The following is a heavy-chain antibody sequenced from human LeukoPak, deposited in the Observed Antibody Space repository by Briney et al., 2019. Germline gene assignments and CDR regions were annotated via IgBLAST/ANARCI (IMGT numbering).Heavy chain of an antibody. CDR3: TRYNNDHFDY. Sequence: GGSLRLSCAGSGFTFGGHGMHWVRQTPGKGLEWVAVIAYDGSRAFYADSVKGRFTLPRDNSKNTMSVQMDDLRAEDTAVYYCTRYNNDHFDYWGQGALVTVSS. J-gene: IGHJ4*02. CDR2: IAYDGSRA. CDR1: GFTFGGHG. D-gene: IGHD1-14*01. V-gene: IGHV3-33*01.